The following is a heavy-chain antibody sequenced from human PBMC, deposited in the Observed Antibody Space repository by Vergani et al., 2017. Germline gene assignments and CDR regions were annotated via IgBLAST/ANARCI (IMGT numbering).Heavy chain of an antibody. Sequence: QVQLVESGGGVVQPGRSLRLSCAASGFTFSSYAMHWVRQAPGKGLEWVAFISFDGSNKYYADPVKGRFTISRDNSKNTLYLQMNSLRAEDTAVYFCARSYTPLGYCSSTSCLSWFDPWGKGTLVTVSS. V-gene: IGHV3-30-3*01. CDR1: GFTFSSYA. J-gene: IGHJ5*02. D-gene: IGHD2-2*01. CDR3: ARSYTPLGYCSSTSCLSWFDP. CDR2: ISFDGSNK.